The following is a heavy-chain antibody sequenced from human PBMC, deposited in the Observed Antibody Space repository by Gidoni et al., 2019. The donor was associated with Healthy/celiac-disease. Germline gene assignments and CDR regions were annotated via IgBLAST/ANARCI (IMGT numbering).Heavy chain of an antibody. CDR2: IYHSGST. Sequence: QLQLQESGSGLVKPSQPLSLTCAVSGGSIRSGGYSWSWIRQPPGKGLEWIGYIYHSGSTYYNPSLKSRVTISVDRSKNQFSLKLSSVTAADTAVYYCARGNDILTGWAFDIWGQGTMVTVSS. V-gene: IGHV4-30-2*01. CDR3: ARGNDILTGWAFDI. D-gene: IGHD3-9*01. CDR1: GGSIRSGGYS. J-gene: IGHJ3*02.